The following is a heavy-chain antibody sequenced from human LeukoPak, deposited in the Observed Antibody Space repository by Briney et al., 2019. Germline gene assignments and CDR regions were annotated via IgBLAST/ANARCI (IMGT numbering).Heavy chain of an antibody. CDR2: ISSDGSNK. J-gene: IGHJ4*02. Sequence: GGSLRLSCEASGFIFSTYAMHWVRQAPGKGLEWLAVISSDGSNKYHVDSVKGRFTISRDNSKNTLYLQMNSLRAEDTAVYYCAKDAITFGGVIVILYFDYWGQGTLVTVSS. D-gene: IGHD3-16*02. CDR3: AKDAITFGGVIVILYFDY. V-gene: IGHV3-30*04. CDR1: GFIFSTYA.